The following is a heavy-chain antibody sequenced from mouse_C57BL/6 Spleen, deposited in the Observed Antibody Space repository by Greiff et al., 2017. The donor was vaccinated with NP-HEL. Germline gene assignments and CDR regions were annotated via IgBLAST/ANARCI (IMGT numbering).Heavy chain of an antibody. Sequence: VQRVESGPELVKPGASVKLSCKASGYTFTSYDINWVKQRPGQGLEWIGWIYPRDGSTKYNEKFKGKATVTVDTSSSTAYMGLHSLTSEDSAVYFCAVYYGGFAYWGQGTLVTVSA. J-gene: IGHJ3*01. V-gene: IGHV1-85*01. CDR1: GYTFTSYD. D-gene: IGHD2-1*01. CDR3: AVYYGGFAY. CDR2: IYPRDGST.